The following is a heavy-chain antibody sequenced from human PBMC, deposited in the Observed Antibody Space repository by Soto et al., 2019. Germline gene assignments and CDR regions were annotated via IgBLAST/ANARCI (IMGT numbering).Heavy chain of an antibody. CDR3: ARKQQLATPFDY. D-gene: IGHD6-13*01. J-gene: IGHJ4*02. V-gene: IGHV4-59*08. Sequence: QVQLQESGPGLVKPSETLSLTCTVSGGSISSYYWSWIRQPPGKGLEWIGYIYYSGSTNYNPSLKSRLTISVDTSQNQFSLKLISVTAADTAVYYCARKQQLATPFDYWGQGTLVTVSS. CDR1: GGSISSYY. CDR2: IYYSGST.